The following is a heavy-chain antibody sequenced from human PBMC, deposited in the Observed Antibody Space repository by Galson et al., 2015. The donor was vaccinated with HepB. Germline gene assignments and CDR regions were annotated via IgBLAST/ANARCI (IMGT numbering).Heavy chain of an antibody. CDR3: AKEGWAYSSGYYYGYFFDH. D-gene: IGHD3-22*01. Sequence: SLRLSCAASGLTFDSYAMSWVRQAPGKGLEWVSTISGSDGRTYYADSVKGRFTISRDNSKNALYLQMNSLRAEDTAVYYCAKEGWAYSSGYYYGYFFDHWGQGTLVTVSS. CDR1: GLTFDSYA. CDR2: ISGSDGRT. J-gene: IGHJ4*02. V-gene: IGHV3-23*01.